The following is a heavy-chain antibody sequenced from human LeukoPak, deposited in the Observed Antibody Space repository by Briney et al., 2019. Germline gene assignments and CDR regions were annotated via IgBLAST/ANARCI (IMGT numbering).Heavy chain of an antibody. CDR1: GFTFSSYA. D-gene: IGHD4-17*01. V-gene: IGHV3-48*02. CDR3: ARDQGYADYGDRYYYGMDV. Sequence: GGSLRLSCAASGFTFSSYAMNWVRQAPGKGLEWVSYICSSSSTIYYADSVKGRFTISRDNAKNSLYLQMNSLRDEDTAVYYCARDQGYADYGDRYYYGMDVWGQGTTVTVSS. J-gene: IGHJ6*02. CDR2: ICSSSSTI.